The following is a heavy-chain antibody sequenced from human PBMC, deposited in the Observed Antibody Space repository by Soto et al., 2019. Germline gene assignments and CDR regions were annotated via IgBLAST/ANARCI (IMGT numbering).Heavy chain of an antibody. J-gene: IGHJ4*02. V-gene: IGHV3-64*07. D-gene: IGHD4-17*01. CDR2: ISSNGGST. CDR1: GFIFRNYN. CDR3: ARADYGTFDN. Sequence: EVQLLESGGGLVQPGGSLRLSCSASGFIFRNYNMHWVRQAPGKGLEYVSGISSNGGSTFYADSVKGRFSISRDNSKNTLHLQMGSLRPENMGTYYCARADYGTFDNGGQGTLVAVSS.